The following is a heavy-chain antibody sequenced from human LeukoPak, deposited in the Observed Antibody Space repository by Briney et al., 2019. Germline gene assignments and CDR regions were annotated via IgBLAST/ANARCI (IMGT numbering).Heavy chain of an antibody. V-gene: IGHV1-2*02. CDR1: GYTFTGYY. D-gene: IGHD5-18*01. CDR3: ARLGRNVETSMVTYFQH. CDR2: INPNSGGT. Sequence: SVRVSCKASGYTFTGYYLHWVRLAPGQGLEWLGWINPNSGGTNYGQKFQGRVTMTRDTSISTAYMELSRLRSDDTAVYYCARLGRNVETSMVTYFQHWGQGTLVTVSS. J-gene: IGHJ1*01.